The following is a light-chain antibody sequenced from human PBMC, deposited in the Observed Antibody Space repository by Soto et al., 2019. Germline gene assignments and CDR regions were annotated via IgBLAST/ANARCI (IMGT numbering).Light chain of an antibody. V-gene: IGLV2-14*03. CDR2: DVS. Sequence: QSALTQPASVSGSPGQSITISCTGTSSDVGAYNYVSWYRQHPGKAPKLMIYDVSNRPSGVSNRFSGSKSGNTASLTISGLQAEDEADYYWSSYTSSNTYVFGTGTKVTVL. CDR3: SSYTSSNTYV. CDR1: SSDVGAYNY. J-gene: IGLJ1*01.